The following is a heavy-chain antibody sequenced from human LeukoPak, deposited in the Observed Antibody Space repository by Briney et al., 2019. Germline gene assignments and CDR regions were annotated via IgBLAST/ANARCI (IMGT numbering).Heavy chain of an antibody. CDR1: GFTFSSYA. CDR2: ISYDGSNK. V-gene: IGHV3-30-3*01. CDR3: AREAARIQLCLDY. Sequence: GGSLRLSCAASGFTFSSYAMHWVRQAPGKGLEWVAVISYDGSNKYYADSVKGRFTISGDNSKNTLYLQMNSLRAEDTAVYYCAREAARIQLCLDYWGQGTLVTVSS. D-gene: IGHD5-18*01. J-gene: IGHJ4*02.